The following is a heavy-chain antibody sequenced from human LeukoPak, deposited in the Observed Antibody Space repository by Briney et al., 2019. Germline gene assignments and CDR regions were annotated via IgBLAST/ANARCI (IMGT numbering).Heavy chain of an antibody. Sequence: GGSLRLSCVAPGDTFITYTLNSVCQAPGKGLEWLSYISSGGLTIFYADSVKGRFTISRDNTKNSIFLDMTNLRAEDTAVYYSARDFDDGDYIDFWGQGTLVAVSS. J-gene: IGHJ4*02. CDR3: ARDFDDGDYIDF. CDR2: ISSGGLTI. V-gene: IGHV3-48*04. D-gene: IGHD4/OR15-4a*01. CDR1: GDTFITYT.